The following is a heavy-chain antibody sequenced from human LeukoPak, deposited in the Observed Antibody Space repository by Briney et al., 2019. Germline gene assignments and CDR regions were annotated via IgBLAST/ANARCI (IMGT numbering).Heavy chain of an antibody. J-gene: IGHJ4*02. CDR1: GGSISYYY. V-gene: IGHV4-59*01. Sequence: SETLSLTCTVSGGSISYYYWTWIRQPPEKGLEWIGYIYSSGNTNYNPSLKSRVTISVDTSKNQFSLKVDSVTAADTAVYYCARDDYGDYNYWGQGTLVTVSS. CDR3: ARDDYGDYNY. CDR2: IYSSGNT. D-gene: IGHD4-17*01.